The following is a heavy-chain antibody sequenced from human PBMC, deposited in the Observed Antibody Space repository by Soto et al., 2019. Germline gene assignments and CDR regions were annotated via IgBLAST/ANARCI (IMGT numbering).Heavy chain of an antibody. Sequence: GGSLRLSCAASGFTFSTYGMHWVRQAPGKGLEWVAVIWYDGRNKYHADSVEGRFIISRDNSKNTLYLQMNSLRAEDTAVYYCAKDMGEPGTFDYWGQGALVTVSS. CDR2: IWYDGRNK. J-gene: IGHJ4*02. CDR1: GFTFSTYG. CDR3: AKDMGEPGTFDY. V-gene: IGHV3-33*06. D-gene: IGHD7-27*01.